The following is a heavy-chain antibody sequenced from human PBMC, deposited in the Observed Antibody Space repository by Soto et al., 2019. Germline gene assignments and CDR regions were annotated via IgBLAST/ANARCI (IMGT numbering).Heavy chain of an antibody. CDR3: ARVEGSTNDAFDI. J-gene: IGHJ3*02. V-gene: IGHV3-21*01. CDR1: GFSFSSYS. Sequence: GGSLRLSCAASGFSFSSYSINWVRQAPGKGLEWVSSISRSSSYIHYADSVKGRFTISRDNAKNSLYLQMNSLRAEDTAVYYCARVEGSTNDAFDIWGQGTIVTVSS. CDR2: ISRSSSYI.